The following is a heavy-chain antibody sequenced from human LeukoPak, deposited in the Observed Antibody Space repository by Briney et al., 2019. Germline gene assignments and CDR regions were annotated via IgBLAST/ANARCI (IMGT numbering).Heavy chain of an antibody. D-gene: IGHD3-10*01. CDR2: ISSSSSYI. CDR1: GFAFSSYS. J-gene: IGHJ4*02. Sequence: PGGSLRLSCAASGFAFSSYSMNWVRQAPGKGLEWVSSISSSSSYIYYADSVKGRFTISRDTAKNSLYLQMNSLRAEDTAVYYCARGGLDYYGSGSYYRHFDYWGQGTLVTVSS. CDR3: ARGGLDYYGSGSYYRHFDY. V-gene: IGHV3-21*01.